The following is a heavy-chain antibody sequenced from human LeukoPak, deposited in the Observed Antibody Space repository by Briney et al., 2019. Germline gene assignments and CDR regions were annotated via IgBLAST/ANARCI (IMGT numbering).Heavy chain of an antibody. V-gene: IGHV3-9*01. J-gene: IGHJ6*02. CDR2: ISWNSGNI. CDR1: GFTFNDYA. CDR3: AKDDGSSWGMGDYYYGMDV. D-gene: IGHD6-13*01. Sequence: KSGGSLRLSCAASGFTFNDYAMHWVRQAPGKGLEWVSGISWNSGNIHYADSVKGRFTISRDNAKNSLYLQMNSLRAEDTAVYYCAKDDGSSWGMGDYYYGMDVWGQGTTVTVSS.